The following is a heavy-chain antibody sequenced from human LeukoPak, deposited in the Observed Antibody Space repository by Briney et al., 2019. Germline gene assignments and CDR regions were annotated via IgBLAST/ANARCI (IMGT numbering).Heavy chain of an antibody. D-gene: IGHD1-26*01. J-gene: IGHJ4*02. CDR2: IIPILGIA. V-gene: IGHV1-69*04. CDR1: GGTFSSYA. Sequence: ASVKVSCKASGGTFSSYAISWVRQAPGQGLEWMGRIIPILGIANYAQKFQGRVTITADKSTSTAYMELSSLRSEDTAVYYCARDHRVGATGTDFDYWGQGTLVTVSS. CDR3: ARDHRVGATGTDFDY.